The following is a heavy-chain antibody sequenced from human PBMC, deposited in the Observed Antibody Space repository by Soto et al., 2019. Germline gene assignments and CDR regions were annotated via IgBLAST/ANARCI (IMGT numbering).Heavy chain of an antibody. CDR3: ARGSLAVGPYYYYGMDV. CDR2: INPNSGGT. CDR1: GYTFTGYY. D-gene: IGHD6-19*01. J-gene: IGHJ6*02. Sequence: ASVKVSCKASGYTFTGYYMHWVRQAPGQGLEWMGWINPNSGGTNYAQKFQGWVTMTRDTSISTAYMELSRLRSDDTAVYYCARGSLAVGPYYYYGMDVWGQGTTVTVSS. V-gene: IGHV1-2*04.